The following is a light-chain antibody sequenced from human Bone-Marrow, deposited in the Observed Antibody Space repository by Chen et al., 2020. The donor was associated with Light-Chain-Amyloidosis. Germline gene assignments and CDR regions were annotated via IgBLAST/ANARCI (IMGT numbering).Light chain of an antibody. V-gene: IGLV3-21*02. Sequence: YVLTQPSSVSVAPVQTATIACGGNNIGSTSVHWYQQTPGQAPLLVVYDDSDRPSGIPERLSGSNSGNTATLTISRVEAGDEADYYCQVWDSLSDQVVFGGGTKLTVL. J-gene: IGLJ2*01. CDR1: NIGSTS. CDR3: QVWDSLSDQVV. CDR2: DDS.